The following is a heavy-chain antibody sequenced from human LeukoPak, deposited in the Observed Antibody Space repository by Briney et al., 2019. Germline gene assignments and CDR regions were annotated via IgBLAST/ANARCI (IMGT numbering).Heavy chain of an antibody. D-gene: IGHD3-22*01. V-gene: IGHV1-69-2*01. CDR3: ARAGYDSSGYYSY. Sequence: GATVKISCKVSGYTFTDYYMHWVQQAPGKGLEWMGLVDPEDGETIYAEKFQGRVTMTRDTSTSTVYMELSSLRSEDTAVYYCARAGYDSSGYYSYWGQGTLVTVAS. CDR2: VDPEDGET. J-gene: IGHJ4*02. CDR1: GYTFTDYY.